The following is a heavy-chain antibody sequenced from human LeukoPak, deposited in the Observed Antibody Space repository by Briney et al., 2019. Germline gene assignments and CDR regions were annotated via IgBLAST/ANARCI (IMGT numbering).Heavy chain of an antibody. Sequence: GGSLRLSCAASGFTLSNYWMNWVRQAPGKGLEWVADINQDGSEKFYVDSVEGRFTISRDNAKNSLHLQMNSLRAEDTAVYYCARVNLDSSGYYHYYFDYWGQGTLVTVSS. V-gene: IGHV3-7*01. J-gene: IGHJ4*02. CDR3: ARVNLDSSGYYHYYFDY. CDR2: INQDGSEK. D-gene: IGHD3-22*01. CDR1: GFTLSNYW.